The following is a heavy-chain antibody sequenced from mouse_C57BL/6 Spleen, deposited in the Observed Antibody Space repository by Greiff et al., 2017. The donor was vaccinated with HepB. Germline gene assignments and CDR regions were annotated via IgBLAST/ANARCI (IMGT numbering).Heavy chain of an antibody. CDR1: GYTFTSYW. Sequence: QVQLKQPGTELVKPGASVKLSCKASGYTFTSYWMHWVKQRPGQGLEWIGNINPSNGGTNYNEKFKSKATLTVDKSSSTAYMQLSSLTSEDSAVYYCARSPITTVVATNYFDYWGQGTTLTVSS. V-gene: IGHV1-53*01. CDR2: INPSNGGT. J-gene: IGHJ2*01. CDR3: ARSPITTVVATNYFDY. D-gene: IGHD1-1*01.